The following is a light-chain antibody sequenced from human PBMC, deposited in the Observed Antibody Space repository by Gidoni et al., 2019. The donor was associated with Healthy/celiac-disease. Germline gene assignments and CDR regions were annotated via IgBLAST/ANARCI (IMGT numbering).Light chain of an antibody. CDR2: GAS. CDR1: QRVSSN. CDR3: QQYNNWPQLT. Sequence: EIVMTQSPATLSVSPGERATLSCRASQRVSSNFAWYQQKPGQAPRLLIYGASTRATGIPARFSGSGSGTEFTLTISSLQSEDFAVYYCQQYNNWPQLTFGGGTKVEIK. V-gene: IGKV3-15*01. J-gene: IGKJ4*01.